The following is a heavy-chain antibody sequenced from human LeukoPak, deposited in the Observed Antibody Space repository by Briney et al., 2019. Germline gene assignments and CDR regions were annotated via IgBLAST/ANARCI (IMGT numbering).Heavy chain of an antibody. Sequence: PSETLSLTCAVYGGSFSGYYWRWIRQPPGEGLEWIGEINHSGRNNYNPSLKSRVTISVDTSKNQFSLKLSSVTAADTAVYYCARSRITTCLDYWGQGTLVTVSS. D-gene: IGHD3-10*01. V-gene: IGHV4-34*01. CDR2: INHSGRN. CDR3: ARSRITTCLDY. CDR1: GGSFSGYY. J-gene: IGHJ4*02.